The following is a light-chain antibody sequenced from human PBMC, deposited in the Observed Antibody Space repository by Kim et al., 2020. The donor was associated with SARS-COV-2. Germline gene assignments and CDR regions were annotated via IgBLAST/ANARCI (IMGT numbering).Light chain of an antibody. CDR1: QDVSRK. CDR2: GAS. V-gene: IGKV3D-15*01. Sequence: EIVMTQSPATLSATPGERVTLSCRASQDVSRKLGWYQQKPGQAPRLLIYGASTRASGVPARFSGSGSGTDFTLTITSLQSDDIAVYFCQHYNGWQLTFGGGTNVEI. CDR3: QHYNGWQLT. J-gene: IGKJ4*01.